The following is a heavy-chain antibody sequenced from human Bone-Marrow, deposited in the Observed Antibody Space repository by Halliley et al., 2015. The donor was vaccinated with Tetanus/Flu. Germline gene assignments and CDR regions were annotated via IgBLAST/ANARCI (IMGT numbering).Heavy chain of an antibody. CDR1: GFTFSSYA. J-gene: IGHJ4*02. CDR3: ATDFGGSWAY. Sequence: SLRLSCVASGFTFSSYAMSWVRQSPGSGLEWVSTISGSGGSTYYADSVKGRFAVSRDNSKSTVFVQMNGLRAEDTAIYYCATDFGGSWAYWGQGTLVTVSS. CDR2: ISGSGGST. D-gene: IGHD1-26*01. V-gene: IGHV3-23*01.